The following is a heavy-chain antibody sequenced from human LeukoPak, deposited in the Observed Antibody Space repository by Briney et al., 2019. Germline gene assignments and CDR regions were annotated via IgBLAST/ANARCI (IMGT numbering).Heavy chain of an antibody. CDR1: AFSFNFIW. J-gene: IGHJ4*02. CDR3: GGEPRSMAY. V-gene: IGHV3-7*01. Sequence: PGGSLRLSCAASAFSFNFIWTSWVRQAPGKGLEWVASINVDGSHGQYLDSVKGRFTISRDNAKNSLFLQVNSVRLEDTAVYYCGGEPRSMAYWGQGTLLTVSS. CDR2: INVDGSHG. D-gene: IGHD2-21*01.